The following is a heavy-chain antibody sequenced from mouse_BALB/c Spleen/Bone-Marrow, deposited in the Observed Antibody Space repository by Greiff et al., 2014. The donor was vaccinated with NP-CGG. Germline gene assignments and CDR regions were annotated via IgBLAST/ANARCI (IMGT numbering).Heavy chain of an antibody. CDR3: ARGGNYQGNYFDY. Sequence: VQLQQSGPELVKPGASVKVSCKASGYAFTTYNMYWVKQSHGKSLEWIGYIDPDNGGTSYNQKFKGKATLTVDKSSSTAYMYLNSLTSEDSAVYYCARGGNYQGNYFDYWGQGTTLTVSS. CDR1: GYAFTTYN. D-gene: IGHD2-1*01. CDR2: IDPDNGGT. J-gene: IGHJ2*01. V-gene: IGHV1S135*01.